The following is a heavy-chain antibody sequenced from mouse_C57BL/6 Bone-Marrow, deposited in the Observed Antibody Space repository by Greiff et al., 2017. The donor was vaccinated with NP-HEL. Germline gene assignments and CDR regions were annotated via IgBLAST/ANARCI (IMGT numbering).Heavy chain of an antibody. CDR1: GFSLSTSGMG. CDR3: ARELLDYFDY. CDR2: IYWDDDT. Sequence: QVTLKASGPGILQSSQTLRLTCSFSGFSLSTSGMGVSWIRQPSGTGLEWLAPIYWDDDTRYNPSLKSRLTISKDTSRNQVFLKITSVDTADTATYYCARELLDYFDYWGQGTTLTVSS. V-gene: IGHV8-12*01. J-gene: IGHJ2*01.